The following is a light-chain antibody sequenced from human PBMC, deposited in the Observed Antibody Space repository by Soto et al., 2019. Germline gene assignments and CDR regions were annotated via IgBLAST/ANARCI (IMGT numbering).Light chain of an antibody. Sequence: EIVLTQSPATLSLSPGESATLSCRASESISRLAWYQHKPGQAPRLFIYDTSKRATGIPARFSGSGSGTDFTLTINSLEPEDFAVYYCHQRDTFGLGTILEIK. CDR1: ESISR. J-gene: IGKJ2*01. CDR2: DTS. V-gene: IGKV3-11*01. CDR3: HQRDT.